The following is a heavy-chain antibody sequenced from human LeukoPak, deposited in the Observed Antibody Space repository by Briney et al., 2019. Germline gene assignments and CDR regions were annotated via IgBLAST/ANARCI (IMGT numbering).Heavy chain of an antibody. CDR3: AKYKISTVTVDY. V-gene: IGHV3-23*01. D-gene: IGHD4-11*01. Sequence: PGGSLRLSCAASGFTFSSYSMNWVCQAPGKGLEWVSVISNSGVSTYYADSVKGRFTISRDNPKNTLYLQMNSLRAEDTAVYYCAKYKISTVTVDYWGQGTLVTVSS. J-gene: IGHJ4*02. CDR2: ISNSGVST. CDR1: GFTFSSYS.